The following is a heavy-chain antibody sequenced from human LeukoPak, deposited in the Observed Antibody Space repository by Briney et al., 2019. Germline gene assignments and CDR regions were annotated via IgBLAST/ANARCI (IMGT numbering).Heavy chain of an antibody. Sequence: ASVKVSCEASGYTFTSYYMHWVRQAPGQGLEWMGIINPSGGSTSYAQKFQGRVTMTRDTSTSTVYMELSSLRSEDTAVYYCARDRVTMIVVPRDAFDIWGQGTMVTVSS. CDR1: GYTFTSYY. V-gene: IGHV1-46*01. D-gene: IGHD3-22*01. CDR2: INPSGGST. J-gene: IGHJ3*02. CDR3: ARDRVTMIVVPRDAFDI.